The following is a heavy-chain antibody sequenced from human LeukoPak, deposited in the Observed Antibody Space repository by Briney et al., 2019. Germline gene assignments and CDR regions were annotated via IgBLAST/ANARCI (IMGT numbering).Heavy chain of an antibody. J-gene: IGHJ4*02. D-gene: IGHD6-13*01. CDR3: AKVGRNPWYVPADS. CDR2: ISGSGDTT. Sequence: GGSLRLSCAASGFTFSSYVMSWVRQAPGKGLEWVSIISGSGDTTSHTDSVRGRFTTSRDNSKNTLYLQMDSLRVGDTATYYCAKVGRNPWYVPADSWGQGPLVTVSS. V-gene: IGHV3-23*01. CDR1: GFTFSSYV.